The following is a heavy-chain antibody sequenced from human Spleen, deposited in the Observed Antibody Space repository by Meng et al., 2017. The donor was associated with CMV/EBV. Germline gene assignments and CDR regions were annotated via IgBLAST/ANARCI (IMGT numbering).Heavy chain of an antibody. D-gene: IGHD3-3*01. CDR2: ISPNGMST. CDR3: ARDGTTVFGVIIPNYAMDV. V-gene: IGHV3-11*04. Sequence: GGSLRLSCAASGFTFGDFSMSWVRQVPGKGLEWISAISPNGMSTYYAGSVEGRFTISRDNAKNSLYLQMNSLTVDDTAVYYCARDGTTVFGVIIPNYAMDVWGQGTPVTVSS. CDR1: GFTFGDFS. J-gene: IGHJ6*02.